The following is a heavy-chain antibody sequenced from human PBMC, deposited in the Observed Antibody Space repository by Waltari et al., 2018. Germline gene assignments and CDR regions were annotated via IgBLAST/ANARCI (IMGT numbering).Heavy chain of an antibody. CDR2: VNPNSGNT. Sequence: QVQLVQSGAEVKKPGASVKVSCKTSGYSFTSYDINWVRQATGQGLEWMGWVNPNSGNTGYGENVQDRLVMTTDTSTTTAYMELRGLTSEDSAVYYCARAAAPGKGAHWFDPWGQGTLVIVSS. CDR1: GYSFTSYD. J-gene: IGHJ5*02. CDR3: ARAAAPGKGAHWFDP. V-gene: IGHV1-8*01. D-gene: IGHD6-13*01.